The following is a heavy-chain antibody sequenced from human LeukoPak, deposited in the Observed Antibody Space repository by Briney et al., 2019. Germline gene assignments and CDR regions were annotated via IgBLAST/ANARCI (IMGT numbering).Heavy chain of an antibody. Sequence: ASVKVSCKASGYTFTSYGISWVRQAPGQGLEWMGWISVYNGNTNYAQKVQGRVTMTTDTSTNTAYMELRSLRSDDTAVYYCARDRRYFDWLLSIRDAFDIWGQGTMVTVSS. V-gene: IGHV1-18*01. CDR3: ARDRRYFDWLLSIRDAFDI. J-gene: IGHJ3*02. CDR1: GYTFTSYG. D-gene: IGHD3-9*01. CDR2: ISVYNGNT.